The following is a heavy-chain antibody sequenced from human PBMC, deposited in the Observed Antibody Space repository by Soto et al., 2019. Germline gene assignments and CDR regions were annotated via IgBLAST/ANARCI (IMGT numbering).Heavy chain of an antibody. D-gene: IGHD3-3*01. CDR2: IWYDGSNK. CDR3: ARDERENYDFWSGYYTNNWFDP. J-gene: IGHJ5*02. Sequence: QVQLVESGGGVVQPGRSLRLSCAASGFTFSSYGMHWVRQAPGKGLEWVAVIWYDGSNKYYADSVKGRFTISRDNSKNTLYLQRNSLRAEDTAVYYCARDERENYDFWSGYYTNNWFDPWGQGTLVTVSS. CDR1: GFTFSSYG. V-gene: IGHV3-33*01.